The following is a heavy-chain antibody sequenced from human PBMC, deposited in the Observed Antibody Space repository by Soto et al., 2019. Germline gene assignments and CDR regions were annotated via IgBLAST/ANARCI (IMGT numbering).Heavy chain of an antibody. D-gene: IGHD3-22*01. V-gene: IGHV4-30-2*01. J-gene: IGHJ4*02. CDR2: IYHSGST. CDR3: ARGGRDYYDSSGYYYPTDYFDY. Sequence: PSETLSLTCAVSGGSISSGGYSWSWIRQPPGKGLEWIGYIYHSGSTYYNPSLKSRVTISVDRSKNQFSPKLSSVTAADTAVYYYARGGRDYYDSSGYYYPTDYFDYWGQGTLVTVSS. CDR1: GGSISSGGYS.